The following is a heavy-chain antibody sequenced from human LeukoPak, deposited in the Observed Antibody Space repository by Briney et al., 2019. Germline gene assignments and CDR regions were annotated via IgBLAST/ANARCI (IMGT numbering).Heavy chain of an antibody. CDR3: ARASTMVTYYFDY. J-gene: IGHJ4*02. CDR1: GYTFTSYA. CDR2: INAGNGNT. D-gene: IGHD5-18*01. Sequence: ASVKVSCKASGYTFTSYAMHWVRQASGQRLEWMGWINAGNGNTKYSQKFQGRVTITRDTSASTAYMELSSLRSEDTAVYYCARASTMVTYYFDYWGQGTLVTVSS. V-gene: IGHV1-3*01.